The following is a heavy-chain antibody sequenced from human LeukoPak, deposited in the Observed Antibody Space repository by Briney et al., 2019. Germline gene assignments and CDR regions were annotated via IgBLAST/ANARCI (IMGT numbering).Heavy chain of an antibody. CDR2: ISYDGSNK. J-gene: IGHJ5*02. Sequence: PGGSLRLSCAASGFTFSSYGMHWVRQAPGKGLEWVAVISYDGSNKYYADSVKGRFTISRDNFKNTLYLQLNSLRAEDTAIYYCVKADSGYYRWGQGTLVAVSS. CDR3: VKADSGYYR. CDR1: GFTFSSYG. D-gene: IGHD3-22*01. V-gene: IGHV3-30*18.